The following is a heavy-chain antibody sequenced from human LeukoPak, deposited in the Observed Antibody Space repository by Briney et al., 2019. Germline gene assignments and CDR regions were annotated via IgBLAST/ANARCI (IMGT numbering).Heavy chain of an antibody. V-gene: IGHV1-24*01. CDR2: FDPEQGDT. D-gene: IGHD1-26*01. CDR1: GYNLTDVS. J-gene: IGHJ3*01. Sequence: ASVKVSRTVSGYNLTDVSLHWVRQAPGGGLEWLGGFDPEQGDTAYSQKLQGRFTMTEDRSSDTAYMELRSLRFEDTAVYYCTTTIGVWVLRDAFHFWGRGTLVSVSS. CDR3: TTTIGVWVLRDAFHF.